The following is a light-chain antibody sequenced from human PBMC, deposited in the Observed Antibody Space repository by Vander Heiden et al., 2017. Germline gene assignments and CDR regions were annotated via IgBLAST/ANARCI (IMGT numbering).Light chain of an antibody. CDR2: QDS. Sequence: SHALTQPPSVSVSPGPTPSITGSGDKLGDKYACWYQQKPGQSPVLVIYQDSKRPSGIPERFSGSNSGNTATLTISGTQAMDEADYYCQAWDSSTVVFGTGTKVTVL. J-gene: IGLJ1*01. V-gene: IGLV3-1*01. CDR1: KLGDKY. CDR3: QAWDSSTVV.